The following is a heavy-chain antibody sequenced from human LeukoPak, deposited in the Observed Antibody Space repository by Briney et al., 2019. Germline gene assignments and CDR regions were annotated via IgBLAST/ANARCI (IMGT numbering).Heavy chain of an antibody. J-gene: IGHJ4*02. CDR2: INDSGST. Sequence: SETLSLTCAVYGGSFSGHYWTWIRQPPGKGLEWIGEINDSGSTNYNPSLKGRVTISVDTSKNQFSLKLSSVTAADTAVYYCVRGRQGHYWGRGTLVTVSS. CDR3: VRGRQGHY. CDR1: GGSFSGHY. V-gene: IGHV4-34*01.